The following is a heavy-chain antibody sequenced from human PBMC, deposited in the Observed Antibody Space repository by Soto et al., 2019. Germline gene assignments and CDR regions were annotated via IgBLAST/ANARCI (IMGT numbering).Heavy chain of an antibody. V-gene: IGHV3-30-3*01. CDR2: ISYDGSNK. CDR1: GFTCSSYA. CDR3: ARDRNYCDSSGTHY. Sequence: VGSLRLSCAASGFTCSSYAMHWVRQAPGKGLEWVAVISYDGSNKYYADSVKGRFTTSRDNSKNTLYLQMNSLRAEDTAVYYCARDRNYCDSSGTHYW. J-gene: IGHJ4*01. D-gene: IGHD3-22*01.